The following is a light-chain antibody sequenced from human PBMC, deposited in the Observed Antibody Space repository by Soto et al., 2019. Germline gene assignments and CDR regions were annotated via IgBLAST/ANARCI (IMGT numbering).Light chain of an antibody. CDR1: SSNIGAGYD. J-gene: IGLJ1*01. Sequence: QSVLTQPPSVSGAPGQRGTISCTGSSSNIGAGYDVCWYQQRPGTAPKLLIFGNINRPSGVPDRFSGAKSGTSASLAITGLQAEDEGHYYCQSYGRTLSGRYVSGTGTKLTVL. CDR2: GNI. CDR3: QSYGRTLSGRYV. V-gene: IGLV1-40*01.